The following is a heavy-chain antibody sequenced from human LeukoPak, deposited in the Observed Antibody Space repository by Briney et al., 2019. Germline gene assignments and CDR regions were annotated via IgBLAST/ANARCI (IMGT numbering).Heavy chain of an antibody. J-gene: IGHJ5*02. CDR2: LSGSGGST. D-gene: IGHD4-17*01. V-gene: IGHV3-23*01. CDR1: GFTFTTYG. CDR3: AKESTVTPGNVNWFDT. Sequence: GGSLRLSCSASGFTFTTYGMNWVRQAPGKGLEWVSTLSGSGGSTYYADSVKGRFTISRDNSKNTLSLQMNSLRAEDTAVYYCAKESTVTPGNVNWFDTWGQGTLVTVSS.